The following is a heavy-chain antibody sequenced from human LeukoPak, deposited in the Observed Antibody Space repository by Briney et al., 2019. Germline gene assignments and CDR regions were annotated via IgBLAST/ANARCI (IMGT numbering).Heavy chain of an antibody. CDR1: GFTFSSYG. V-gene: IGHV3-33*01. CDR2: IRYDGSNK. D-gene: IGHD6-13*01. J-gene: IGHJ4*02. Sequence: PGRSLRLSCAASGFTFSSYGMHWVRQAPGKGLEWVAVIRYDGSNKYYADSVKGRFTISRDNSKNTLYLQMNSLRAEDTAVYYCAREDSSSWGYWGQGTLVTVSS. CDR3: AREDSSSWGY.